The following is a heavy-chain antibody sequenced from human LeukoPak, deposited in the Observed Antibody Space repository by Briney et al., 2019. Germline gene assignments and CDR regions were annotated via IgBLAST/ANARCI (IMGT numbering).Heavy chain of an antibody. J-gene: IGHJ4*02. CDR3: TTDSLRFSDHYFDY. CDR2: IKSNTDDGTT. Sequence: KAGGSLRLSCAASGFTFSNACMNWDRQAPGKGLEWLGRIKSNTDDGTTDYAAPVKGRFTISRDDSENTLFLQMNSLDTEDTAVYYCTTDSLRFSDHYFDYWGQGTLVTVSS. V-gene: IGHV3-15*01. D-gene: IGHD5/OR15-5a*01. CDR1: GFTFSNAC.